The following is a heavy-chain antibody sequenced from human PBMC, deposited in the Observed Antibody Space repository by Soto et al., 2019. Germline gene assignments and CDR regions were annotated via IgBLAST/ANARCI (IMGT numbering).Heavy chain of an antibody. Sequence: ASVKVSCKASGYTFTSYGISWVRQAPGQGLEWMGWISAYNGNTNYAQKLQGRVTMTTDTSTSTAYMELRSLRSDDTAVYYCARIYSNYWGKWHYYYYYMDVWGKGTTVTVSS. CDR1: GYTFTSYG. J-gene: IGHJ6*03. D-gene: IGHD4-4*01. CDR3: ARIYSNYWGKWHYYYYYMDV. V-gene: IGHV1-18*01. CDR2: ISAYNGNT.